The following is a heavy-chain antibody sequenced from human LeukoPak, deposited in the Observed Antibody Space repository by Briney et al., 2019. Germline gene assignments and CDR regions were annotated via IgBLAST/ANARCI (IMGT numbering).Heavy chain of an antibody. D-gene: IGHD3-22*01. CDR3: AKGVGYYDSSGYCFDY. J-gene: IGHJ4*02. V-gene: IGHV3-7*03. Sequence: GGSLRLSCAASGFTFNSYWMSWVRQAPGKGLEWVANIKQDGSEKYYVDSVKGRFTISRDNAKNSLYLQMNSLRAEDTAVYYCAKGVGYYDSSGYCFDYWGQGTLVTVSS. CDR2: IKQDGSEK. CDR1: GFTFNSYW.